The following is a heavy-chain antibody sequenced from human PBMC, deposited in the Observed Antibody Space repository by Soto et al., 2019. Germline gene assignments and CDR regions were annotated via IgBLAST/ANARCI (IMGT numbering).Heavy chain of an antibody. V-gene: IGHV3-74*01. CDR2: INSDGSST. CDR1: GFTISNYN. Sequence: VQLVESGGGVVQPGRSLRVSCATSGFTISNYNMHWVRQAPGKGLVWVSRINSDGSSTSYADSVKGRFTISRDNAKNTLYLQMNSLRAEDTAVYYCARDRIVSGYSSLETNAFDIWGQGTMVTVSS. D-gene: IGHD6-13*01. J-gene: IGHJ3*02. CDR3: ARDRIVSGYSSLETNAFDI.